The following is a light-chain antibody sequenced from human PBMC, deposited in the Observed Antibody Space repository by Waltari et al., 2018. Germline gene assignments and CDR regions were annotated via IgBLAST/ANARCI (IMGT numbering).Light chain of an antibody. J-gene: IGKJ1*01. Sequence: SCRAGQSVGRTLAWYQQKPGQSPRLLMYGASSRATGTPDRFSGSGSGTDFSLTISRLEPEDFAVYYCQHYVRLPATFGQGTKVEIK. CDR2: GAS. V-gene: IGKV3-20*01. CDR1: QSVGRT. CDR3: QHYVRLPAT.